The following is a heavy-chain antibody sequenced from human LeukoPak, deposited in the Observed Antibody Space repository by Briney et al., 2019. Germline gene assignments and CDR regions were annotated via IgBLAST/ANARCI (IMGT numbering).Heavy chain of an antibody. CDR1: GFTFSSYG. J-gene: IGHJ5*02. Sequence: GGSLRLSCAASGFTFSSYGMSWVRQAPGKGLEWVSAISGSGRTIYYADFVKGRFTISRDNAKNSLYLQMNSLRAEDTAVYYCARSHSGSSRNWFDPWGQGTLVTVSS. V-gene: IGHV3-48*04. CDR3: ARSHSGSSRNWFDP. D-gene: IGHD1-26*01. CDR2: ISGSGRTI.